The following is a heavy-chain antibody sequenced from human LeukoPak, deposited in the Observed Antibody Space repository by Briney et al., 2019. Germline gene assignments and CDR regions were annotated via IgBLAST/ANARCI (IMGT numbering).Heavy chain of an antibody. CDR1: GGSISSSSYY. V-gene: IGHV4-39*01. CDR3: ARSTGSYLSFDY. D-gene: IGHD1-26*01. J-gene: IGHJ4*02. Sequence: SETLSLTCTVSGGSISSSSYYWGWIRQPPGKGLEWMGSIYYSGSTYYNPSLKSRVTISVDTSKNQFSLKLSSVTAADTAVYYCARSTGSYLSFDYWGQGTLVTVSS. CDR2: IYYSGST.